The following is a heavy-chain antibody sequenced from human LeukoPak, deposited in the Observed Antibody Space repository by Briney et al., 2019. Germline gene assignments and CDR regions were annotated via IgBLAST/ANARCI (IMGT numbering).Heavy chain of an antibody. Sequence: PSETLSLTCTVSGGSISSSSYYWGWIRQPPGKGLEWIGSIYYSGSTYYNPSLKSRVTISVDRSENQLSLKLSSVTAADTAVYYCARTIVEAPAAMSKFDYWGQGTLVTVSS. CDR3: ARTIVEAPAAMSKFDY. CDR1: GGSISSSSYY. J-gene: IGHJ4*02. CDR2: IYYSGST. V-gene: IGHV4-39*01. D-gene: IGHD2-2*01.